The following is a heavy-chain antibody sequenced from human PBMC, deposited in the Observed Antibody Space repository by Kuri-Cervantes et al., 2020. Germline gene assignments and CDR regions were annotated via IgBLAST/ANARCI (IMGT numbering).Heavy chain of an antibody. Sequence: GGSLRLSCAASGFTFSSYWMSWVRQAPGKGLEWVAVISYDGSNKYYADSVKGRFTISRDNSKNTLFLQMNSLRAEDTAVYYCARSQGYFDWLLPDYWGQGTLVTVSS. D-gene: IGHD3-9*01. CDR3: ARSQGYFDWLLPDY. J-gene: IGHJ4*02. CDR1: GFTFSSYW. CDR2: ISYDGSNK. V-gene: IGHV3-30*01.